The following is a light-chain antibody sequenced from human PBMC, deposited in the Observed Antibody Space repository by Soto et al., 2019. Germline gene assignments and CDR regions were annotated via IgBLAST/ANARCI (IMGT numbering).Light chain of an antibody. CDR2: KTS. J-gene: IGKJ1*01. CDR3: QQYKSDSVP. Sequence: DIQMTQSPSTLSASVGDRVTITCRASQSIDVWLAWYRQKPGKAPNLLIYKTSNLGSGVQSTFSGRGSWTEFTLTIASLQPDDFSSFYYQQYKSDSVPFGQGTKVEI. CDR1: QSIDVW. V-gene: IGKV1-5*03.